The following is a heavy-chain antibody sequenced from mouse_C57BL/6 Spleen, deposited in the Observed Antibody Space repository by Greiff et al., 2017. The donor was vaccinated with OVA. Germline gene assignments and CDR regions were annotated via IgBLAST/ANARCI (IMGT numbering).Heavy chain of an antibody. J-gene: IGHJ4*01. CDR1: GFTFSDAW. Sequence: EVQLVESGGGLVQPGGSMKLSCAASGFTFSDAWMDWVRQSPEKGLEWVAEIRNKANNHATYYAESVKGRFTISRDDSKSSVYLQMNNLRAEDTGIYYCTRDGYYPLYAMDYWGQGTSVTVSS. CDR2: IRNKANNHAT. V-gene: IGHV6-6*01. CDR3: TRDGYYPLYAMDY. D-gene: IGHD2-3*01.